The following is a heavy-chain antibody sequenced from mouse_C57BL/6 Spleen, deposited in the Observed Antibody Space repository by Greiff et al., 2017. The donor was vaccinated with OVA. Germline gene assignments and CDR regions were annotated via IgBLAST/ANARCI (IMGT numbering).Heavy chain of an antibody. Sequence: VQLQQSGAELVRPGASVKLSCTASGFNIKDDYMHWVKQRPEQGLEWIGWIDPENGDTEYASKFQGKATITADTSSNTAYLQLSSLTSEDTAVYYCICYGSPWFAYWGQGTLVTVSA. D-gene: IGHD1-1*01. CDR2: IDPENGDT. J-gene: IGHJ3*01. CDR3: ICYGSPWFAY. CDR1: GFNIKDDY. V-gene: IGHV14-4*01.